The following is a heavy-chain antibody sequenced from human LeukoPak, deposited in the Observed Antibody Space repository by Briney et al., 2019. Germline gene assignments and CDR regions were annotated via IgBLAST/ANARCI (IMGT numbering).Heavy chain of an antibody. CDR1: GGSISSSSYY. CDR2: IYYRGST. V-gene: IGHV4-39*01. CDR3: ARHARRYYYYYGMDV. J-gene: IGHJ6*02. Sequence: SETLSLTCTVSGGSISSSSYYWGWIRQPAGKGLEWIGSIYYRGSTYYNPSLKSRVTISVDTSKNQFSLKLSSVTAADTAVYYCARHARRYYYYYGMDVWGQVTTVTVSS.